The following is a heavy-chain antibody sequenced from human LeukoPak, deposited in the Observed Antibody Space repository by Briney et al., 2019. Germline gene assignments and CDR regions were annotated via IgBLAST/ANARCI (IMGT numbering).Heavy chain of an antibody. CDR2: IWYDGSNK. D-gene: IGHD3-22*01. V-gene: IGHV3-33*01. J-gene: IGHJ4*02. CDR1: GFTFSSYG. CDR3: ARVGWGTNYYDTTYYFDY. Sequence: GGSLRLSCAASGFTFSSYGMHWVRQAPGKGLEWVAVIWYDGSNKYYADSVKGRFTISRDNSKNTLYLQMNSLRAEDTAVYYCARVGWGTNYYDTTYYFDYWGQGTLVTVSS.